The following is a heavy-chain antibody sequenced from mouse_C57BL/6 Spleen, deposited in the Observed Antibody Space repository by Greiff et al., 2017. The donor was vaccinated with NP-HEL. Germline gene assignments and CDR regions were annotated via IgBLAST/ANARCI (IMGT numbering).Heavy chain of an antibody. Sequence: EVQGVESGGGLVKPGGSLKLSCAASGFTFSSYAMSWVRQTPEKRLEWVATISDGGSYTYYPDNVKGRFTISRDNAKNNLYLQMSHLKSEDTAMYYCARDRGYYGSRYFDVWGKGTTVTVAS. CDR3: ARDRGYYGSRYFDV. D-gene: IGHD1-1*01. J-gene: IGHJ1*03. CDR2: ISDGGSYT. CDR1: GFTFSSYA. V-gene: IGHV5-4*01.